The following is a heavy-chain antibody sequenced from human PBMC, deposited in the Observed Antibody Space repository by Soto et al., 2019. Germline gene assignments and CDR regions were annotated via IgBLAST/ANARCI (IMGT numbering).Heavy chain of an antibody. CDR1: GFNFSSHG. V-gene: IGHV3-33*01. Sequence: GGSLRLSWAAFGFNFSSHGIHWVRQAPGKGLEWVAVIWYDGSNKYYADSVKGRFTISRDNSKNTLYLQMNSLRAEDTAVYYCARGYCSGGSCYYYYGMDVWGKGTTVTVSS. D-gene: IGHD2-15*01. CDR2: IWYDGSNK. CDR3: ARGYCSGGSCYYYYGMDV. J-gene: IGHJ6*04.